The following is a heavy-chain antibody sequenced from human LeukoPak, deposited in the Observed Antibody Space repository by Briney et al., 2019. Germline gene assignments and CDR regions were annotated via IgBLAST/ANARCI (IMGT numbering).Heavy chain of an antibody. CDR3: ARRAGAYSHPYDY. CDR1: GFTFSFYA. CDR2: IFPSGGEI. J-gene: IGHJ4*02. Sequence: GGSLRLSCAASGFTFSFYAMTWVRQAPGKGLEWVSSIFPSGGEIHYADSVRGRFTISRDNSKSTLSLQMNSLRAEDTAVYYCARRAGAYSHPYDYWGQGTLVTVSS. V-gene: IGHV3-23*01. D-gene: IGHD4/OR15-4a*01.